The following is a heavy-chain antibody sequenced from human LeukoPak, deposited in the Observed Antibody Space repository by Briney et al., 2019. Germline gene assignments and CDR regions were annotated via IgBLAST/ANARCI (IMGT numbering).Heavy chain of an antibody. V-gene: IGHV3-23*01. Sequence: PGGSLRLSCAASGFTFSSYAMTWVRQAPGKGLQWLSDISDRGVSTYYADSVKGRFTISRDDSKNTLYLQMHSLRAEDTAVYYCAKDRRDAFLGDAFDIWGQGKMVTVSS. CDR3: AKDRRDAFLGDAFDI. CDR2: ISDRGVST. J-gene: IGHJ3*02. D-gene: IGHD5-24*01. CDR1: GFTFSSYA.